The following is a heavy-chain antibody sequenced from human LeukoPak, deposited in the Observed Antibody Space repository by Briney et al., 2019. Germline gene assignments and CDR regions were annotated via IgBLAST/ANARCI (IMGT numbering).Heavy chain of an antibody. CDR1: GGSFNGYY. J-gene: IGHJ4*02. CDR3: ARGRPYYDFWSGYYTEDFGFDY. Sequence: SSETLSLTCAVYGGSFNGYYWSWIRQPPGKGLEWIGEINHSGSTNYNPSLKSRVTISVDTSKNQFSLKLSSVTAADTAVYYCARGRPYYDFWSGYYTEDFGFDYWGQGTLVTVSS. V-gene: IGHV4-34*01. D-gene: IGHD3-3*01. CDR2: INHSGST.